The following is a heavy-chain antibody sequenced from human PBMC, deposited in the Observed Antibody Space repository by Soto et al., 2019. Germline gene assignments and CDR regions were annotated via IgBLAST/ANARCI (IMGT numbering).Heavy chain of an antibody. CDR3: AVFRYGAYVVFDP. CDR1: GFSLSNSGEG. J-gene: IGHJ5*02. V-gene: IGHV2-5*02. CDR2: IYWDDDK. Sequence: QITLKESGPTLVKPTQTLTLSCTFSGFSLSNSGEGVGWIRQPPGKALEWLALIYWDDDKLYNSSLKNRLSITRDTSKDQVVLTMTDMDAVDTATYHSAVFRYGAYVVFDPWGQGTPVIVSS. D-gene: IGHD5-18*01.